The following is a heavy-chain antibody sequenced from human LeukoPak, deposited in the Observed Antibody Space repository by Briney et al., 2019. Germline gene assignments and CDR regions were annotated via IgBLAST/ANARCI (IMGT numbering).Heavy chain of an antibody. CDR3: ARDRPYCSGGNCYWDDAFDI. CDR1: GFTFSNYA. J-gene: IGHJ3*02. Sequence: GGSLRLSCAASGFTFSNYAMSWVRQAPGKGLEWVSAISGSGGSTYYADSVKGRFTISRDNSKNTLYLQMNSLRAEDTAVYYCARDRPYCSGGNCYWDDAFDIWGQGTMVTVSS. D-gene: IGHD2-15*01. CDR2: ISGSGGST. V-gene: IGHV3-23*01.